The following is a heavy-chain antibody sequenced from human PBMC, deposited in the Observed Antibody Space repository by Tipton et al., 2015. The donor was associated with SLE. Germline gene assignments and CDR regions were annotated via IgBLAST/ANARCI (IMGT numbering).Heavy chain of an antibody. J-gene: IGHJ3*02. V-gene: IGHV4-39*07. Sequence: TLSLTCTVSGGSISSSSYYWGWIRQPPGKGLGGFGSIYYSGSTNYNPALRSRVTISVDTSKNQFSLKLSSVTAADTAVYYCASLAHIVATIDDAFDIWGQGTMVTVSS. CDR3: ASLAHIVATIDDAFDI. CDR1: GGSISSSSYY. D-gene: IGHD5-12*01. CDR2: IYYSGST.